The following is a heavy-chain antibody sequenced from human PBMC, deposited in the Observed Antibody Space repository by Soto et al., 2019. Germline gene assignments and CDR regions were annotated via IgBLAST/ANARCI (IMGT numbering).Heavy chain of an antibody. Sequence: PSETLSLTCAVSSYSISSGYYWGWIRQPPGKGLEWIGSAFYDGSTYSNPSLQSRVTISVDTSKNQFSLNLSSVTAADTAVYYCARDSSSLDPWGQGTLVTVSS. J-gene: IGHJ5*02. CDR1: SYSISSGYY. D-gene: IGHD6-13*01. V-gene: IGHV4-38-2*02. CDR3: ARDSSSLDP. CDR2: AFYDGST.